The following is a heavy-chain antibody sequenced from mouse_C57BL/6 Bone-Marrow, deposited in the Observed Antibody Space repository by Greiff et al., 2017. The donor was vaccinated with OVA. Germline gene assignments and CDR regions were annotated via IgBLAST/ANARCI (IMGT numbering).Heavy chain of an antibody. J-gene: IGHJ3*01. D-gene: IGHD2-1*01. Sequence: EVKLMESGGGLVKPGGSLKLSCAASGFTFSSYAMYWVRQTPEKRLEWVATISDGGSYTYYPDNVKGRFTISRDNAKNNLYLQMSHLKSEDTAMYYCARVYGNYVFAYWGQGALGTVSA. CDR1: GFTFSSYA. CDR2: ISDGGSYT. CDR3: ARVYGNYVFAY. V-gene: IGHV5-4*03.